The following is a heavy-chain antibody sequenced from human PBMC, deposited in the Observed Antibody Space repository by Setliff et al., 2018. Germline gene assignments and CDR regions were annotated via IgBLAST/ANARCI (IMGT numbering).Heavy chain of an antibody. CDR1: GGSISSGGYY. D-gene: IGHD3-10*01. Sequence: SETLSLTCTVSGGSISSGGYYWSWIRQHPGKGLEWIGYIYYSGSTYYNPSIKSRVTISVDTSKNLFSLKLSSVTAADTAVYYCARELYYYGSGSWTFDPWGQGTLVTVSS. CDR2: IYYSGST. V-gene: IGHV4-31*03. CDR3: ARELYYYGSGSWTFDP. J-gene: IGHJ5*02.